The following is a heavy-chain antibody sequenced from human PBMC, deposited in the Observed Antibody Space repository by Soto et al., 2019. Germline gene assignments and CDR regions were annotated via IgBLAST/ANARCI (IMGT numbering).Heavy chain of an antibody. CDR2: IWYDGSNK. CDR1: GFTFSSYG. V-gene: IGHV3-33*01. CDR3: ARSGSHKYYYYGMEV. Sequence: RKHSFAASGFTFSSYGMHWVRQAPGKWLEWVAVIWYDGSNKYYADSVKGRFTISRDNSKNTLYLQMNSLRAEDTAVYYCARSGSHKYYYYGMEVWGQATTV. J-gene: IGHJ6*02. D-gene: IGHD3-10*01.